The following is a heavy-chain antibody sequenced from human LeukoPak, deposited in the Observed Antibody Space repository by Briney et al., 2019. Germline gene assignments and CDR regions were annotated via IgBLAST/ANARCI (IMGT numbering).Heavy chain of an antibody. D-gene: IGHD6-13*01. Sequence: GGSLRLSCAASGFTFSDYYMTWIRQAPGKGLEWVSYISSSSSIIYYADSVKGRFTISRDNAKNSLYLQMNSLRAEDTAVYYCARVSVIRGQLVFYYYYYMDVWGKGTTVTVSS. CDR2: ISSSSSII. CDR1: GFTFSDYY. CDR3: ARVSVIRGQLVFYYYYYMDV. J-gene: IGHJ6*03. V-gene: IGHV3-11*04.